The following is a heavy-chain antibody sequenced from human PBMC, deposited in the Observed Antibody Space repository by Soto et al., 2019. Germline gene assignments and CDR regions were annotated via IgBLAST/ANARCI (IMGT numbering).Heavy chain of an antibody. CDR1: GGSISSYY. CDR2: IYYSGST. J-gene: IGHJ6*04. CDR3: AGLIPLRYSYPGSAV. D-gene: IGHD2-21*01. V-gene: IGHV4-59*01. Sequence: SETLSLTCTVAGGSISSYYGSWILQPPGKGLEWIGYIYYSGSTNYNPSLKSRVTISVDTSKNQFSLKLSSVTASHTAVYYCAGLIPLRYSYPGSAVWGKGFMVPVSS.